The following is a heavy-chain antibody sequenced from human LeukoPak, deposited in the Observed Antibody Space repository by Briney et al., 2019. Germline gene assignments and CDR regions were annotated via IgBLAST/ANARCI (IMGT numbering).Heavy chain of an antibody. Sequence: SETLSLTCTVSGGSISSGTYYSSWIRQPAGKGLEWIGRIYSSGSTNFNPSLKSRVTIPVDTSKNQFSLKLSSVTAADTAVYYCARDGWGSGSYVVWFDPWGQGTLVTVSS. J-gene: IGHJ5*02. CDR1: GGSISSGTYY. V-gene: IGHV4-61*02. CDR2: IYSSGST. CDR3: ARDGWGSGSYVVWFDP. D-gene: IGHD3-10*01.